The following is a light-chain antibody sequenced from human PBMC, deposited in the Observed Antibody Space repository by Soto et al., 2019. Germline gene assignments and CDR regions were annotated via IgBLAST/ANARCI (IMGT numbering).Light chain of an antibody. J-gene: IGKJ3*01. V-gene: IGKV1-33*01. CDR3: PQYDNLPPFT. CDR1: QDISNY. CDR2: DAS. Sequence: DIQMTQSPSSLSASVGDRVTITCQASQDISNYLNWYQQKPGKAPKLLIYDASNLETGVPSRFSGSGSGTEFTTTISSLQPEDIATYYCPQYDNLPPFTFGPGTKVDIK.